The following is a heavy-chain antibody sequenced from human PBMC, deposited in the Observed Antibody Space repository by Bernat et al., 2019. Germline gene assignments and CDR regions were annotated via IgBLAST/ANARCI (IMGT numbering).Heavy chain of an antibody. J-gene: IGHJ4*02. CDR3: AKDLYFSPSSGCDY. Sequence: QVQLVESGGGVVQPGRSLRLSCAASGFTFSTYGVHWVRQAPGKGLEWVAVISYDGSNKYYADSVKGRFTISRDNSKNTLYLQMNSLRAEDTAVYYCAKDLYFSPSSGCDYWGQGTLVTVSS. D-gene: IGHD3-22*01. CDR1: GFTFSTYG. CDR2: ISYDGSNK. V-gene: IGHV3-30-3*01.